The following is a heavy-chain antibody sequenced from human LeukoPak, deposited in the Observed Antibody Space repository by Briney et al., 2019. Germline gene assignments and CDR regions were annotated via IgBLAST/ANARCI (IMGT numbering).Heavy chain of an antibody. D-gene: IGHD4-17*01. Sequence: ASVKVSCKASGYTFTRYDINWVRQATGQGLKWMGWMNPNSGNTGYAQKFQGRVTMTRNTSISTAYMELSSLRSEDTAVYYCARVGGDTVTNRYWGQGTLVTVSS. CDR1: GYTFTRYD. CDR2: MNPNSGNT. CDR3: ARVGGDTVTNRY. V-gene: IGHV1-8*01. J-gene: IGHJ4*02.